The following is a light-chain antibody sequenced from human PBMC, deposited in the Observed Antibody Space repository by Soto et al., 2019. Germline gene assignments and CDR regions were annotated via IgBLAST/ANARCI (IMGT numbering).Light chain of an antibody. CDR3: AAWDDSLNGCV. V-gene: IGLV1-44*01. Sequence: QSVLTQPPSASGTPGQRVTISCSGSSSNIESNTVNWYQQLPGTAPKLLIYSGNQRPSGVPDRFSGSKSGTSASLAISGLQSEDEADYYCAAWDDSLNGCVFGGGTKLTVL. J-gene: IGLJ2*01. CDR1: SSNIESNT. CDR2: SGN.